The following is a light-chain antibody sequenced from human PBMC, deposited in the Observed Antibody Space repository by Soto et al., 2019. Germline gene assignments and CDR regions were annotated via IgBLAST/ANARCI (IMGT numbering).Light chain of an antibody. V-gene: IGLV1-44*01. CDR3: AAWDVSLVV. Sequence: QSVLTQSPSASGNPGQRVTISCSGRSSNIGTNTVIWYQQLPGAAPRLLIYSDNHRPSGVPDRFSGSKSGTSASLAISGLQSEDEADYYCAAWDVSLVVFGGGTKLTVL. CDR2: SDN. J-gene: IGLJ2*01. CDR1: SSNIGTNT.